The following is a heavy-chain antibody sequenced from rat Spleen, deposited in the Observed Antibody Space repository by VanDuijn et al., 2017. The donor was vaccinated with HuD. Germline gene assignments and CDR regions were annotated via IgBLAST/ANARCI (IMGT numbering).Heavy chain of an antibody. CDR1: GFTFSNYG. J-gene: IGHJ2*01. V-gene: IGHV5-27*01. Sequence: EVQLVESGGGLVQPGRSLKLSCAASGFTFSNYGMAWVRQAPTKGLEWVASITNSGGSTYYRDSVKGRFTISRDNAKSTLYLQMDSLRSEDTATYYCTTEAYNSGSYYFDYWGQGVMVTVSS. CDR3: TTEAYNSGSYYFDY. D-gene: IGHD4-3*01. CDR2: ITNSGGST.